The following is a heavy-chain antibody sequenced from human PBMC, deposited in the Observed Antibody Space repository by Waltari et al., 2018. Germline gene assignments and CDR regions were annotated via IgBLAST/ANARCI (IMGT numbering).Heavy chain of an antibody. CDR2: ISSEGSST. V-gene: IGHV3-74*01. CDR3: ARERLLRRGFDP. Sequence: EVQLVESGGGLVQPGGSLRLSCAASGFTFSSYWMHWVRQAPGKGLVGVSRISSEGSSTSYADSVEGRFTISRDNAKNTLYLQMNSLRAEDTAVYYCARERLLRRGFDPWCQGTLVTVSS. CDR1: GFTFSSYW. J-gene: IGHJ5*02. D-gene: IGHD4-17*01.